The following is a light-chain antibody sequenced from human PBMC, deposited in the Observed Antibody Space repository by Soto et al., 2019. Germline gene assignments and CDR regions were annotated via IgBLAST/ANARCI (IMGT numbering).Light chain of an antibody. CDR3: QHYNNWPPWT. Sequence: EIVMTQSTATLSVSPGERATLSCRASQSVSSNLAWYQQKPGQAPRLLIYGASTRATGIPARFSRSGSGTEFTINISSLQSEDFAVYYSQHYNNWPPWTFGQGTKLESK. J-gene: IGKJ1*01. CDR2: GAS. CDR1: QSVSSN. V-gene: IGKV3-15*01.